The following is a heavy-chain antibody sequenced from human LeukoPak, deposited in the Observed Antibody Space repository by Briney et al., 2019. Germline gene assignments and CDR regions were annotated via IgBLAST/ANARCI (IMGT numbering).Heavy chain of an antibody. CDR3: AKDEARYCSGGSCYYFDY. D-gene: IGHD2-15*01. Sequence: PGGSLRLSCAASGFTVSSNYMSWVRQAPGKGLEWVSVIYSGGSTYYADSVKGRFTISRDNSKNTLYLQMNSLRAEDTAVYYCAKDEARYCSGGSCYYFDYWGQGTLVTVSS. V-gene: IGHV3-53*05. CDR1: GFTVSSNY. J-gene: IGHJ4*02. CDR2: IYSGGST.